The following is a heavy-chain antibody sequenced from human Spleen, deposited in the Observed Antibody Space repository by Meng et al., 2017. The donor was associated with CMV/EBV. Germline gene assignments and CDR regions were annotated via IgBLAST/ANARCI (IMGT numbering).Heavy chain of an antibody. J-gene: IGHJ6*02. CDR2: ISYDGSNK. D-gene: IGHD3-10*01. V-gene: IGHV3-30*04. CDR3: ARDYGSGSYYIGDYYYAMDV. CDR1: GFNFSSYA. Sequence: GESLKISCAASGFNFSSYAMHWVRQAPGKGLEWVAVISYDGSNKYYADSVKGRFTISRDNSKNTLYLQMNSLRAEDTAVFYCARDYGSGSYYIGDYYYAMDVWGQGTTVTVSS.